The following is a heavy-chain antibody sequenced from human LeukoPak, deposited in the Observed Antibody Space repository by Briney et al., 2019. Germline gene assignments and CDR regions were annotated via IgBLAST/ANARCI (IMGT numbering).Heavy chain of an antibody. J-gene: IGHJ4*02. CDR3: ARDQTDGDYVYNY. Sequence: GGSLRLSCAASGFTSSSYWMHWVRQAPGKGLVWVSRINSDGSSTRYADSVKGRFTISRDNAKNTLYLQMNSLRAEDTAVYYCARDQTDGDYVYNYWGQRTLVTVSS. D-gene: IGHD4-17*01. CDR2: INSDGSST. V-gene: IGHV3-74*01. CDR1: GFTSSSYW.